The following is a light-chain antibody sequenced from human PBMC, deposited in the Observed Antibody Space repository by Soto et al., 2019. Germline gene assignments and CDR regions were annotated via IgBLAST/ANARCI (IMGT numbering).Light chain of an antibody. V-gene: IGLV2-8*01. J-gene: IGLJ1*01. CDR1: SSDVGGYNY. CDR2: DVF. Sequence: QSVLTQHASVSGSPVQSITISCTGTSSDVGGYNYVSSYQHPPGKAPKLIIYDVFKRPSGVPDRFSGSKSGNTASLTVSGLQAEDEADYYCSSYAGSNNFDVFGTGTKVTVL. CDR3: SSYAGSNNFDV.